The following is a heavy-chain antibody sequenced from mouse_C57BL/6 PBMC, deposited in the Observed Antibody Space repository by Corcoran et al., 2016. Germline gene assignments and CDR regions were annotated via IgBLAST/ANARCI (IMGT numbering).Heavy chain of an antibody. J-gene: IGHJ2*01. CDR3: ARLGRDY. CDR2: INPNNGGT. CDR1: GYTFTDYY. D-gene: IGHD4-1*01. Sequence: EVQLQQSGPELVQPGASVKISCKAYGYTFTDYYMNWVKQSHGKSLEWIGDINPNNGGTSYNQKFKGKATLTVDKSSSTAYMELRSLPSEDSAVYYCARLGRDYWGQGTTLTVSS. V-gene: IGHV1-26*01.